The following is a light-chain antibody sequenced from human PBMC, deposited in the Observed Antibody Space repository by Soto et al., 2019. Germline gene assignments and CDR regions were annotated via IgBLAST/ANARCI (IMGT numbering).Light chain of an antibody. J-gene: IGLJ1*01. V-gene: IGLV2-14*01. Sequence: SDLARAAFWSCSPGQSITISRHASGRELGAYDYFSWYQQHPGKAPKLLIYGVNNRPSGVSYRFSASKSAFTASLTISGLQAEDEDHYYCSYYTTRDVDVFGPGNKGTV. CDR2: GVN. CDR3: SYYTTRDVDV. CDR1: GRELGAYDY.